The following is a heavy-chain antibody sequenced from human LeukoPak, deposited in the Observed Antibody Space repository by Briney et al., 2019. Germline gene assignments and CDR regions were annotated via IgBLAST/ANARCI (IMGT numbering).Heavy chain of an antibody. D-gene: IGHD3-9*01. CDR2: IRTTAEGAKYA. J-gene: IGHJ4*02. V-gene: IGHV3-48*02. CDR1: GFSFTDYP. CDR3: ATDQRYAFDY. Sequence: PGGSLRLSCATSGFSFTDYPMNWVRQAPGKGLEWISNIRTTAEGAKYAYYADSVKGRVTMSRGDGKNTLLLHMNSLRDDDTAVYYCATDQRYAFDYWGQEILVTVSS.